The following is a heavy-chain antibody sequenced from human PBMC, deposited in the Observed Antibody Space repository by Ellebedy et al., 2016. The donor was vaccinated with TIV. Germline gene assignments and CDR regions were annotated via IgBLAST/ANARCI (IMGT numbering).Heavy chain of an antibody. V-gene: IGHV5-51*01. CDR1: GYSFTSYW. CDR2: ISPDDSET. CDR3: ERYDGYDNAAFDY. Sequence: GESLKISCKGSGYSFTSYWIDWVRQMPGKGLEWMGIISPDDSETRYSTSFQGQVTISADRSISTAYLQSSSLKASDTAIYYCERYDGYDNAAFDYWGQGTLVTVSS. J-gene: IGHJ4*02. D-gene: IGHD6-13*01.